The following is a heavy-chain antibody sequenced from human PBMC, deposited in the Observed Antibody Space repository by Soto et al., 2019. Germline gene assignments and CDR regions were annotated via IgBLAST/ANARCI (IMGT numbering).Heavy chain of an antibody. CDR2: IYYSERTSYNSGST. CDR1: GDSMTSSSYY. Sequence: PSETLSLTCTVSGDSMTSSSYYWGWIRQPPGKGLEWIGSIYYSERTSYNSGSTYYSPSLKSRVTISGDTSKSQFSLKLSSVTAADTAVYYCARQTRNHFDPWGQGTLVTVSS. V-gene: IGHV4-39*01. CDR3: ARQTRNHFDP. J-gene: IGHJ5*02.